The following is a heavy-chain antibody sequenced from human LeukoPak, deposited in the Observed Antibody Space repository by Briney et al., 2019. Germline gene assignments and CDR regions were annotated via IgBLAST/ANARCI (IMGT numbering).Heavy chain of an antibody. CDR3: ARQATRVFDY. V-gene: IGHV5-51*01. CDR2: IYPGDSDT. Sequence: GESLKISCEGSGDRFTPYWITWVRQKPGKGLEWMGIIYPGDSDTRYSPSFRGQVTISADKSISTAYLQWSSLKASDTAMYYCARQATRVFDYWGQGTLVTVSS. J-gene: IGHJ4*02. CDR1: GDRFTPYW.